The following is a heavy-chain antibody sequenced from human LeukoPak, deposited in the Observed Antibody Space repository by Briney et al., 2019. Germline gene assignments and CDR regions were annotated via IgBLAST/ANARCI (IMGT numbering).Heavy chain of an antibody. J-gene: IGHJ4*02. V-gene: IGHV1-2*07. CDR3: ARGTGAGGRGRLDS. CDR1: GYTFTDYY. D-gene: IGHD6-13*01. Sequence: ASVKVSCKASGYTFTDYYIHWVRQAPGQGLEWMGWINPNSGGTNYAHNFLGRVTMTRDTSISTAYMDLSGLRSDDTAVYFCARGTGAGGRGRLDSWGQGTLVTVSS. CDR2: INPNSGGT.